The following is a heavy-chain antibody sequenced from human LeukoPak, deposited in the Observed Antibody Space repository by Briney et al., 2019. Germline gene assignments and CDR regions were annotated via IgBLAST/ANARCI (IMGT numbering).Heavy chain of an antibody. V-gene: IGHV4-61*02. CDR2: IYISGST. D-gene: IGHD2-2*01. CDR1: GGSISSGSYY. CDR3: ARVVVPAAYNWFDP. J-gene: IGHJ5*02. Sequence: SQTLSLTCTVSGGSISSGSYYWSWIRQPAGKGLEWIGRIYISGSTNYNPSLKSRVTISVDTSKNQFSLKLSSVTAADTAVYYCARVVVPAAYNWFDPWGQGTLVTVSS.